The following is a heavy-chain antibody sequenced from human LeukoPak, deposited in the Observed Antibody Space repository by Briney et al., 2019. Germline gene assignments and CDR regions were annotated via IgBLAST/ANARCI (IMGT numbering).Heavy chain of an antibody. CDR3: AKLTSHPSSSWDDY. J-gene: IGHJ4*02. CDR1: GFTFSSYW. Sequence: GGSLRLSCAAAGFTFSSYWMSWVRKAPGKGLEWVANIKQDGSEKYYVDSVKGRFTISRDNAKNSLYLQMNSLRAEDTAVYYCAKLTSHPSSSWDDYWGQGTLVTVSS. D-gene: IGHD6-13*01. CDR2: IKQDGSEK. V-gene: IGHV3-7*01.